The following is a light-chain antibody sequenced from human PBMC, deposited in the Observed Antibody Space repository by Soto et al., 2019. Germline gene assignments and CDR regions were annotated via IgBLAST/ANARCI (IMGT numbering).Light chain of an antibody. CDR1: HSLVYSDGITY. J-gene: IGKJ1*01. CDR3: MQWTHWART. Sequence: DVVMTQSPLSLPVTLGQPASISCRSSHSLVYSDGITYLIWFHQRPGQPPRRLICTVSNRDSGVPERFRGSGSGTDFTLKISRVEAEDVGVYYGMQWTHWARTFGQGTKVEIK. V-gene: IGKV2-30*01. CDR2: TVS.